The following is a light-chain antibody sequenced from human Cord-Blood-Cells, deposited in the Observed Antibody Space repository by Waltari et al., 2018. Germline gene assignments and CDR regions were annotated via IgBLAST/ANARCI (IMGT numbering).Light chain of an antibody. Sequence: DIVMTQSPDSLPVSLGARATITCKSSQSALYSSNNKNYLAWYQQKPGQPPKLLIYWASTRESGVPDRFSGSGSGTDFTLTISSLQAEDVAVYYCQQYYSTPYTFGQGTKLEIK. CDR3: QQYYSTPYT. V-gene: IGKV4-1*01. CDR2: WAS. CDR1: QSALYSSNNKNY. J-gene: IGKJ2*01.